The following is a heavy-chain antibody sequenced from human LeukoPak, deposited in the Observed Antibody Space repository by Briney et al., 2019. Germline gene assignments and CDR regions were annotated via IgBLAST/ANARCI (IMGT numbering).Heavy chain of an antibody. CDR3: ARDSVGGSGSYYY. J-gene: IGHJ4*02. CDR2: IIPIFGTA. V-gene: IGHV1-69*13. D-gene: IGHD3-10*01. CDR1: GGTSSSYA. Sequence: SVKVSCKASGGTSSSYAISWVRQAPGQGLEWMGGIIPIFGTANYAQKFQGRVTITADESTSTAYMELSSLRSEDTAVYYCARDSVGGSGSYYYWGQGTLVTVSS.